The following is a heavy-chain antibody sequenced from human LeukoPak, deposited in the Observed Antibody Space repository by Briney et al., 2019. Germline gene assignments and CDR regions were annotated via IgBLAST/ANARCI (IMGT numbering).Heavy chain of an antibody. Sequence: GQPLRISCKGSGYSLTSYRIGWVRQIPGKGLGWMGIIYPGDSDTRYGQSFQGQVTISADKSISTAYLQWSSLKASDTAVYYCARLDMITFGGVIDYYYGMDVWAKGPRSPSP. V-gene: IGHV5-51*01. CDR2: IYPGDSDT. J-gene: IGHJ6*02. CDR3: ARLDMITFGGVIDYYYGMDV. CDR1: GYSLTSYR. D-gene: IGHD3-16*02.